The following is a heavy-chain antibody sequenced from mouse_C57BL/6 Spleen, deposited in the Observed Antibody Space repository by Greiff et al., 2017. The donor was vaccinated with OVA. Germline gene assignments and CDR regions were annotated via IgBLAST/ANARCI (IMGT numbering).Heavy chain of an antibody. V-gene: IGHV14-4*01. J-gene: IGHJ2*01. CDR2: IDPENGDT. Sequence: VQLKQSGAELVRPGASVKLSCTASGFNIKDDYMHWVKQRPEQGLEWIGWIDPENGDTEYASKFQGKATITADTSSNTAYLQLSSLTSEDTAVYYCTTRYGSSGFDYWGQGTTLTVSS. CDR3: TTRYGSSGFDY. CDR1: GFNIKDDY. D-gene: IGHD1-1*01.